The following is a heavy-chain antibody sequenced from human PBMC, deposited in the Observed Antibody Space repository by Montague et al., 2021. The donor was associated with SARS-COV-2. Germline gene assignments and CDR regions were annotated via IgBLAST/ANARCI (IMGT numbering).Heavy chain of an antibody. D-gene: IGHD3-10*01. V-gene: IGHV3-30*04. CDR2: ISYDGSNK. Sequence: SLRLSCAASGFTFSSYAMHWVRQAPGKGLEWVAVISYDGSNKYYADSVKGRFTISRDNSKNTLYLQMNSLRAEDTAVYYCASLLLWFGEFRAFDYWGPGTLVTVSS. CDR3: ASLLLWFGEFRAFDY. CDR1: GFTFSSYA. J-gene: IGHJ4*02.